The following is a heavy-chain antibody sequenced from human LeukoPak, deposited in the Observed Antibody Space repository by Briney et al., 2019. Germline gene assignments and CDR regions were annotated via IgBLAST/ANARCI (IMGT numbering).Heavy chain of an antibody. J-gene: IGHJ4*02. CDR1: GYTFTDYY. V-gene: IGHV1-2*02. Sequence: ASVKVSCKASGYTFTDYYMHWVRQAPGQGLEWMGWINPNSGGTNYAQKFQGRVTMTRDTSISTAYMELSRLRSDDTAVYYCARDGFYCSSTSCYPVYYFDYWGQGTLVTVSS. CDR2: INPNSGGT. D-gene: IGHD2-2*01. CDR3: ARDGFYCSSTSCYPVYYFDY.